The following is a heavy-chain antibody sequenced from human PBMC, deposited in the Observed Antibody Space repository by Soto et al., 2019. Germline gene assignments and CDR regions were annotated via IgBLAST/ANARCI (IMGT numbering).Heavy chain of an antibody. CDR1: GDTFSDYA. D-gene: IGHD6-19*01. CDR2: IIPIFGTA. Sequence: SVKVSCKASGDTFSDYAISWVRQAPGQGLEWMGGIIPIFGTANYAQKFQGRVTITADESTSTAYMDLSSLRSEDTAMYYCARGMEVATGCFDIWGQGTVVTVSS. V-gene: IGHV1-69*13. CDR3: ARGMEVATGCFDI. J-gene: IGHJ3*02.